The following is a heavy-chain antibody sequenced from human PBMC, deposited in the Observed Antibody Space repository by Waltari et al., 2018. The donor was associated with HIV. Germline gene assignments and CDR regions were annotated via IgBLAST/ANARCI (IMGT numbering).Heavy chain of an antibody. CDR3: AREYFYESSGYYYRSTFDY. V-gene: IGHV3-7*01. Sequence: EAQLVESGGGLVQPGESLRLSCAASGFTFSSHWMSWVRQAPGKGLEWVTKIKPDGSETYYVDSVKGRFTISRDNAKTSLYLQMNSLRAEDTAVYFCAREYFYESSGYYYRSTFDYWGQGTLVTVSS. J-gene: IGHJ4*02. D-gene: IGHD3-22*01. CDR2: IKPDGSET. CDR1: GFTFSSHW.